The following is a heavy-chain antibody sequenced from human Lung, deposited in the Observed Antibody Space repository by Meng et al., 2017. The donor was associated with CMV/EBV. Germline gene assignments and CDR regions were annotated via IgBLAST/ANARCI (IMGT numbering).Heavy chain of an antibody. J-gene: IGHJ6*02. Sequence: SVXVSXKASGYTFSTYAIRWVRQAPGQGLEWMGGINPILGKANYAQKFQGRVTITADKSTSTAYMELSSLRSEDTDVYYCASLGYCSSTSCPFYYYYGMDVXGQGXTVTVSS. CDR1: GYTFSTYA. CDR3: ASLGYCSSTSCPFYYYYGMDV. CDR2: INPILGKA. D-gene: IGHD2-2*01. V-gene: IGHV1-69*10.